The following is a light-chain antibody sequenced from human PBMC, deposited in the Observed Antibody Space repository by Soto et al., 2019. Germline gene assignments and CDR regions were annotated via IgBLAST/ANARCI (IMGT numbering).Light chain of an antibody. V-gene: IGLV2-14*03. CDR3: TSYSSTSTLI. J-gene: IGLJ2*01. CDR2: DVS. CDR1: SSDVGGYKY. Sequence: QSVLTQPASVSGSPGQSITISCTGTSSDVGGYKYVSWYQQYPGKAPKLLIYDVSNRPSGVSDRFSGSKSGNTASLTISGLQAEDEADYYCTSYSSTSTLIFGGGTKVTVL.